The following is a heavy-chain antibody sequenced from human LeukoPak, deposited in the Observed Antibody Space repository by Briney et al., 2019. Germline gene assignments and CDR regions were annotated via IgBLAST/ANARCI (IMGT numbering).Heavy chain of an antibody. CDR3: AKDIRDSIGYNYFDS. Sequence: GGSLRLSCAASGFTFDDYTMHWVRRAPGEGLEWVSVISWHGSTTKYADSVRGRFTISRDNRKNSLSLQMNSLRPEDTALYYCAKDIRDSIGYNYFDSWGQGTMVTVSS. J-gene: IGHJ4*02. CDR2: ISWHGSTT. V-gene: IGHV3-43*01. D-gene: IGHD3-22*01. CDR1: GFTFDDYT.